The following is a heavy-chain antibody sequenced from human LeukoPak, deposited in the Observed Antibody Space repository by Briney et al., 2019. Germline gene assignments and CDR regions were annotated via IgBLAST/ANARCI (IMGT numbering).Heavy chain of an antibody. CDR1: GFTFSSDW. D-gene: IGHD3-3*01. CDR3: ARGPTQEIFGINVWFDP. CDR2: INSDVRST. J-gene: IGHJ5*02. V-gene: IGHV3-74*01. Sequence: VGSLRLSCAASGFTFSSDWMHSVRQAPGQGLRCVSRINSDVRSTSYADPVKGRFTISRDNAKNTLYLQMNSLRAEDTAVYYCARGPTQEIFGINVWFDPWGQGTLVTVSS.